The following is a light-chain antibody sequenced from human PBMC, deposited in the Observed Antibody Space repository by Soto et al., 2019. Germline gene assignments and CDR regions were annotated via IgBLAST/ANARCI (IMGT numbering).Light chain of an antibody. J-gene: IGLJ2*01. CDR2: STS. CDR3: LLSCGGAGVV. Sequence: QAVVTQEPSLTVSPGGTVTLTCASSTGAVTSGYYPNWFQQKPGQAPRALIYSTSTKHSWTPARFSGSRLGGKAALTLSGVQREDEAAYYSLLSCGGAGVVFGGGTKLTVL. V-gene: IGLV7-43*01. CDR1: TGAVTSGYY.